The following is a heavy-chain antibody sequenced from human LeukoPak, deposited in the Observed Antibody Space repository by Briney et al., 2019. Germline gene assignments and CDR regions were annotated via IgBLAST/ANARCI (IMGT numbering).Heavy chain of an antibody. D-gene: IGHD6-6*01. Sequence: PAASVKVSCKASGGTFSSYAISWVRQAPGQGLEWMGGIIPIFGTANYAQKFQGRVTITADESTSTAYMELSSLRSEDTAVYYCARGRGIEYSSPPQDWGQGTLVTVSS. CDR1: GGTFSSYA. CDR2: IIPIFGTA. CDR3: ARGRGIEYSSPPQD. V-gene: IGHV1-69*13. J-gene: IGHJ4*02.